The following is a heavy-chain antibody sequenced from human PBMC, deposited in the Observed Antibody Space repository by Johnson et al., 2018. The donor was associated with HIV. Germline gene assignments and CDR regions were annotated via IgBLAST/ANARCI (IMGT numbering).Heavy chain of an antibody. CDR1: GFTFSSYG. Sequence: QVQLVESGGGVVQPGRSLRLSCAASGFTFSSYGMHWVRQAPGKGLEWVAVISYDGSNKYYPGSVKGRFTISRENAKNTLYLQMNSLRTEDTAVYYCARDCNKPGNAFDIWGQGTMVTVSS. CDR3: ARDCNKPGNAFDI. V-gene: IGHV3-30*03. J-gene: IGHJ3*02. CDR2: ISYDGSNK.